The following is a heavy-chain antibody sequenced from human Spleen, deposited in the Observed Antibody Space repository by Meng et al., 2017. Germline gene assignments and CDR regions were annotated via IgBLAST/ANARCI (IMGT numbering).Heavy chain of an antibody. D-gene: IGHD3-10*01. J-gene: IGHJ4*02. Sequence: GESLKISCAASGFTFSSYSMNWVRQAPGKGLEWVSSISSSSSYIYYADSVKGRFTVSRDNSKNTLCLQMSSLRAEDTAVYYRAKSVNYGSGSSAFDYWGQGTLVTVSS. CDR1: GFTFSSYS. V-gene: IGHV3-21*03. CDR3: AKSVNYGSGSSAFDY. CDR2: ISSSSSYI.